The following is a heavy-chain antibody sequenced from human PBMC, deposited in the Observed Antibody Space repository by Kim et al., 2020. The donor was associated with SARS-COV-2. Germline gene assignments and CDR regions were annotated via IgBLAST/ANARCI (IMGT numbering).Heavy chain of an antibody. CDR1: GFTFSSYA. V-gene: IGHV3-30*01. D-gene: IGHD3-16*02. Sequence: GGSLRLSCAASGFTFSSYAMHWVRQAPGKGLEWVAVISYDGSNKYYADSVKCRFTISRDNSKNTLYLQMNSLRAEDTAVYYCARDPMITFGGVIAIGYYYYGMGVWGQGTMVTVSS. J-gene: IGHJ6*02. CDR3: ARDPMITFGGVIAIGYYYYGMGV. CDR2: ISYDGSNK.